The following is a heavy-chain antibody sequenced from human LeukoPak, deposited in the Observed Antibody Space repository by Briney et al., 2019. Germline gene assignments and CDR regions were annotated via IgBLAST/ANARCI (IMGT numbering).Heavy chain of an antibody. CDR3: ARGPSRLYGSSWSSDY. CDR1: GYTFTGYY. V-gene: IGHV1-2*06. Sequence: GASVKVSCKASGYTFTGYYMHWVRQAPGQGLEWMGRINPNSGGTNYAQKFQGRVTMTRDTSISTAYMELSRLRSDDTAVYYCARGPSRLYGSSWSSDYWGQGTLVTVSS. CDR2: INPNSGGT. D-gene: IGHD6-13*01. J-gene: IGHJ4*02.